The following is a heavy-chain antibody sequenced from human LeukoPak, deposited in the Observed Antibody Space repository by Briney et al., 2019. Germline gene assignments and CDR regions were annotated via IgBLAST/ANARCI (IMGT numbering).Heavy chain of an antibody. Sequence: KPSGTLSLTCTVSGDSFSSYYWSWIRQPPGKGLELIGYVYYTGSTNYNPSLKSRVTISVDTSKNQFSLKLNSATAADTAVYYCAREEVPHGFDIWGQGTMVTVSS. CDR1: GDSFSSYY. V-gene: IGHV4-59*12. J-gene: IGHJ3*02. CDR2: VYYTGST. CDR3: AREEVPHGFDI.